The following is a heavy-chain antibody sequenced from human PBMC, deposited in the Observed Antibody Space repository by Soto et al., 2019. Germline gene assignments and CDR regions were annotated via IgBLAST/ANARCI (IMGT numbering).Heavy chain of an antibody. Sequence: ASETLSLTCTVSGGSVSSGSYYWSWIRQPPGKGLEWIGYIYYSGSTNYNPSLKSRVTISVDTSKNQFSLKLSSVTAADTAVYYCASKIAAAGYYYYYYGMDVWGQGTTVTVSS. CDR2: IYYSGST. D-gene: IGHD6-13*01. J-gene: IGHJ6*02. CDR3: ASKIAAAGYYYYYYGMDV. CDR1: GGSVSSGSYY. V-gene: IGHV4-61*01.